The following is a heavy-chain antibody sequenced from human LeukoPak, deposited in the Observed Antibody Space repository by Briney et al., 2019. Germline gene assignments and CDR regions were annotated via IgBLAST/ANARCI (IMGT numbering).Heavy chain of an antibody. V-gene: IGHV3-7*01. CDR3: ARVDTAMTRVVDY. D-gene: IGHD5-18*01. J-gene: IGHJ4*02. Sequence: GGSLRLSCAASGFTFSSYWMSWVRQAPGKGLEWVANIKQDGSEKYYVDSVKGRFTISRDNAKNSLYLQMNSLRAEDTAVYYCARVDTAMTRVVDYWGQGTLVTVSS. CDR2: IKQDGSEK. CDR1: GFTFSSYW.